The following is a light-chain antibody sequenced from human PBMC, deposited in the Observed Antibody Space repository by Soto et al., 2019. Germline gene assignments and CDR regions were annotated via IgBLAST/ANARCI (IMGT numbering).Light chain of an antibody. Sequence: QSALTQPASVSGSPGQSITISCTGTSSDVGGYNYVSWYQQHPGKAPKLMIYDVSNRPSGVSNRFSGSKSGNTASLTISGLQAEDEYEYYCSAYTSSSTRVFGGGTKLTVL. J-gene: IGLJ2*01. V-gene: IGLV2-14*01. CDR3: SAYTSSSTRV. CDR1: SSDVGGYNY. CDR2: DVS.